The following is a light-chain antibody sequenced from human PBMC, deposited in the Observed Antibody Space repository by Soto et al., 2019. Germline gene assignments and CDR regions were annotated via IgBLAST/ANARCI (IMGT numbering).Light chain of an antibody. CDR2: GTS. CDR3: QQSYSSLWT. Sequence: DIQMTQSPSSLSASVGDRVTITCRASQSIANFLNWYQQKPGKAPKLVIYGTSTLQSGVPSRFSGSGSGTDFTLTIRRLQREDFATYYCQQSYSSLWTFGQGTKVDI. V-gene: IGKV1-39*01. J-gene: IGKJ1*01. CDR1: QSIANF.